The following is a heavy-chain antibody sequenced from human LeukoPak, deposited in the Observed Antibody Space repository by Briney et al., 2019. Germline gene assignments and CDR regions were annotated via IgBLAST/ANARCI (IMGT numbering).Heavy chain of an antibody. D-gene: IGHD3-10*01. CDR2: IQKDGSEK. Sequence: GGSLRLSCSASGFTFSDYWMNWVRQAPGKGLEWVANIQKDGSEKNYVDSVKGRFTISRDNAKNSLYLQMNSLRAEDTAVYYCAKDWGAMVRGVIADAFDIWGQGTMVTVSS. CDR3: AKDWGAMVRGVIADAFDI. CDR1: GFTFSDYW. V-gene: IGHV3-7*03. J-gene: IGHJ3*02.